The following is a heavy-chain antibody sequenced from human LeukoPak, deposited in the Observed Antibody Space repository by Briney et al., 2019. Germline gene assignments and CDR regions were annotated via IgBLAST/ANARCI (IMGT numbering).Heavy chain of an antibody. D-gene: IGHD6-13*01. CDR1: GFTFGSYW. Sequence: PGGSLRLSCAASGFTFGSYWMSWVRQAPGKGLEWVANIKQDGSEKYYVDSVKGRFTISRDNAKNSLYLQMNSLRAEDTAVYYCARDSSSSWVYYYYYYMDVWGKGTTVTVSS. CDR2: IKQDGSEK. CDR3: ARDSSSSWVYYYYYYMDV. V-gene: IGHV3-7*01. J-gene: IGHJ6*03.